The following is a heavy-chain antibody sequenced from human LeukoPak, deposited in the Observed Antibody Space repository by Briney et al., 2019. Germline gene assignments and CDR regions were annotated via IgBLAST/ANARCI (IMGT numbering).Heavy chain of an antibody. V-gene: IGHV3-7*01. CDR2: IHQDGSIQ. J-gene: IGHJ4*02. D-gene: IGHD6-6*01. Sequence: PGGSLRPSCAASGFTFTHYWMCWVRQAAGEGLEWVANIHQDGSIQYYLDSVEGRFTISRDNAKNSLYLQMDHLRAEDTAVHYCSNGIYSSSYWGRGTLVTVSS. CDR3: SNGIYSSSY. CDR1: GFTFTHYW.